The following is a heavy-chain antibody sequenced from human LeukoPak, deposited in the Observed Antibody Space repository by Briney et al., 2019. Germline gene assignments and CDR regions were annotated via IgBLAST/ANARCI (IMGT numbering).Heavy chain of an antibody. D-gene: IGHD6-25*01. CDR1: GGTFSRYD. J-gene: IGHJ6*03. V-gene: IGHV1-69*05. CDR2: IIPIFGTA. Sequence: ASVKVSCKASGGTFSRYDISWVRQAPGKGLEWMGGIIPIFGTAHYAQKFQGRVTITTDESTSTAYMELSSLRSEDTAVYYGARDSKPAAKFWNYYYYYMDVWGKGTTVTVSS. CDR3: ARDSKPAAKFWNYYYYYMDV.